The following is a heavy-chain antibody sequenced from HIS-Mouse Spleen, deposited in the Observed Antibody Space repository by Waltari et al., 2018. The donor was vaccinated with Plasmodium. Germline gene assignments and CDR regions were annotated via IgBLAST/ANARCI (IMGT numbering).Heavy chain of an antibody. J-gene: IGHJ4*02. CDR3: ARHKKRGQLVRGYFDY. CDR1: GFSLSTSGMC. D-gene: IGHD6-6*01. Sequence: QVTLRESGPALVKPTQTLTLTCTFSGFSLSTSGMCVSWIRQPPGKALDWLARIDRDDDTYYSTVLKTRRTSTKDTSEKQLGLTMTNMDAGEKATYYCARHKKRGQLVRGYFDYWGQGTLVTVSS. V-gene: IGHV2-70*15. CDR2: IDRDDDT.